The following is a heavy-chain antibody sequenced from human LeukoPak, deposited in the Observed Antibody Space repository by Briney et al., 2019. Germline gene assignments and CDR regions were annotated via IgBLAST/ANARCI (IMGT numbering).Heavy chain of an antibody. CDR3: ASPYSSSWLPDAFDI. V-gene: IGHV3-11*01. Sequence: GGSLRLSCAASGFTFSDYYMSWIRQAPGKGLEWVSYISSSGGTIYYADSVKGRFTISRDNAKNSLYLQMNSLRAEDTAVYYCASPYSSSWLPDAFDIWGQGTMVTVSS. CDR2: ISSSGGTI. CDR1: GFTFSDYY. J-gene: IGHJ3*02. D-gene: IGHD6-13*01.